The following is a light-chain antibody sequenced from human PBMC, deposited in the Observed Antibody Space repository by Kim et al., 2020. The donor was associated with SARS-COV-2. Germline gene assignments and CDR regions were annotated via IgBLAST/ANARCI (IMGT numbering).Light chain of an antibody. CDR2: GAL. CDR3: QYYGSSAYT. Sequence: EMVLTQSPGTLSLSPGERATLSCRASQSVPSTSIAWFQQRPGQAPRLLIFGALNRATGIPDKFSGSGSGTDFTLTISRLEPEDFAVYYCQYYGSSAYTFGQETKLEIK. J-gene: IGKJ2*01. CDR1: QSVPSTS. V-gene: IGKV3-20*01.